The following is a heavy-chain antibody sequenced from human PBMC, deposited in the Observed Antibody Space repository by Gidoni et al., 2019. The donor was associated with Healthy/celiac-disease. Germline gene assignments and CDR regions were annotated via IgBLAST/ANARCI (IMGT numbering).Heavy chain of an antibody. Sequence: QVQLVESGGGVVQPGRSLRLSCAASGFTFSSYAMHWVRQAPGKGLEWVAVISYDGSNKYYADSVKGRFTISRDNSKNTLYLQMNSLSAEDTAVYYCARGSGSHMVRGVIGLDYWGQGTLVTVSS. D-gene: IGHD3-10*01. CDR3: ARGSGSHMVRGVIGLDY. CDR2: ISYDGSNK. V-gene: IGHV3-30*01. J-gene: IGHJ4*02. CDR1: GFTFSSYA.